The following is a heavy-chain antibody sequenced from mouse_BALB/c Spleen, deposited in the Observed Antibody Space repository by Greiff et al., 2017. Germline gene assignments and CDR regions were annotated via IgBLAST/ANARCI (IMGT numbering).Heavy chain of an antibody. CDR3: AREYGNYFDY. CDR1: GFTFSSYA. CDR2: ISSGGSYT. D-gene: IGHD2-10*02. Sequence: EVKLMESGGGLVKPGGSLKLSCAASGFTFSSYAMSWVRQTPEKRLEWVATISSGGSYTYYPDSVKGRFTISRDNAKNTMYLQMSSLRSEDTAMYCCAREYGNYFDYWGQGTTLTVSS. J-gene: IGHJ2*01. V-gene: IGHV5-9-3*01.